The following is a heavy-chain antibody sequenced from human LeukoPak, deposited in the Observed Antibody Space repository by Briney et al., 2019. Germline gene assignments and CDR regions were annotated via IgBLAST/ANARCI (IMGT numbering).Heavy chain of an antibody. CDR3: AREVNWFDP. CDR1: GDSISSSNR. CDR2: IHHSGST. J-gene: IGHJ5*02. Sequence: SETLSLTCAVSGDSISSSNRWSWVRQPPGKGLEWIGEIHHSGSTNYKPSLKGRVTMSVDKSANQFSLKLSSVTAADTAVYYCAREVNWFDPWGQGTLVTVSS. V-gene: IGHV4-4*02.